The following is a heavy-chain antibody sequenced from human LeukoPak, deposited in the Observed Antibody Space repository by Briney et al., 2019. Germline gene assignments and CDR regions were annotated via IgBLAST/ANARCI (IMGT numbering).Heavy chain of an antibody. D-gene: IGHD3-3*01. Sequence: GGSLRLSCAASGFTFSNSALSWVRQAPGKGLEWVSDISGSGGSTYYADSVKGRFTISRDNSKNTLYLQMNSLRAEDTAVYYCAKGLLPPVLLGGQGTLVTVSS. CDR2: ISGSGGST. CDR3: AKGLLPPVLL. J-gene: IGHJ4*02. V-gene: IGHV3-23*01. CDR1: GFTFSNSA.